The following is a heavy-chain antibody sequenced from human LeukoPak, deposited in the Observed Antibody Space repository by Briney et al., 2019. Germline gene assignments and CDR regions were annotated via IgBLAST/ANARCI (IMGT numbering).Heavy chain of an antibody. Sequence: ASVKVSCKASGGTFSSYANSWVRQAPGQGLEWMGGIIPIFGTANYAQKFQGRVTITADESTSTAYMELNSLRSEDTAVYYCARDFPVVPADYYYYGMDVWGQGTTVTVSS. CDR1: GGTFSSYA. J-gene: IGHJ6*02. V-gene: IGHV1-69*13. D-gene: IGHD2-2*01. CDR3: ARDFPVVPADYYYYGMDV. CDR2: IIPIFGTA.